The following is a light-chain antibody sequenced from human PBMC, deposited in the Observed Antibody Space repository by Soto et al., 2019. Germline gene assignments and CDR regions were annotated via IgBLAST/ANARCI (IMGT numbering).Light chain of an antibody. Sequence: DIQMTQSPFSLSASMGDRVALTCRASQSITSSLSWYQQKPGTAPKLLIYGASTLHGGVPSRFSGSGSGTDFTLTISSLQPEDFAIYYCQQTYILPLTFGGGTKV. CDR2: GAS. CDR1: QSITSS. V-gene: IGKV1-39*01. J-gene: IGKJ4*01. CDR3: QQTYILPLT.